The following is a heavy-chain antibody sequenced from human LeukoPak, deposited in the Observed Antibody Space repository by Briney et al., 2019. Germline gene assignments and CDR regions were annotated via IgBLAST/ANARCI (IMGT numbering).Heavy chain of an antibody. Sequence: PGGSLRLSCAASGFTFSSYSMSWVRQARGKGLEWISTISASGGTTFYADSVKGRFSISRDNGKNRLYLQMNSLGAEDTAVYFCAKENRGAAVGKGAFDPWGQGTLVTVSS. CDR2: ISASGGTT. CDR1: GFTFSSYS. V-gene: IGHV3-23*01. J-gene: IGHJ5*02. CDR3: AKENRGAAVGKGAFDP. D-gene: IGHD6-13*01.